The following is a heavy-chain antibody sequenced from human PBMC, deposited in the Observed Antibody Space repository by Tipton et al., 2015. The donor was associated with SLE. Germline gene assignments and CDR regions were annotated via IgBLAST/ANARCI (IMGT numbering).Heavy chain of an antibody. Sequence: TLSLTCTVSGGSISSGDYYWSWIRQPPGKGLEWIGYIYYSGSTYYNPSLKSRVTISVDTSKNQFSLKLSSVTAADTAVYYCARSAGLTNGEYFQHWGQGTLVTVSS. V-gene: IGHV4-30-4*01. D-gene: IGHD3-3*01. J-gene: IGHJ1*01. CDR1: GGSISSGDYY. CDR2: IYYSGST. CDR3: ARSAGLTNGEYFQH.